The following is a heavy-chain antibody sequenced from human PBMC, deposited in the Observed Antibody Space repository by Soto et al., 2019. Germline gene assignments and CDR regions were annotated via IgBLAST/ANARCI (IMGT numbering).Heavy chain of an antibody. V-gene: IGHV4-31*03. D-gene: IGHD3-9*01. CDR2: IYSSGTT. CDR3: ARIPTYYDILTGPDQR. Sequence: PSETLSLTCTVSGGSISSGDYYWTWIRQHPGKGLEWIGYIYSSGTTYYTPSLKSRVTISVDTSKNQFSLKLSSVTAADTAVYYCARIPTYYDILTGPDQRWGQGTLVTSPQ. J-gene: IGHJ4*02. CDR1: GGSISSGDYY.